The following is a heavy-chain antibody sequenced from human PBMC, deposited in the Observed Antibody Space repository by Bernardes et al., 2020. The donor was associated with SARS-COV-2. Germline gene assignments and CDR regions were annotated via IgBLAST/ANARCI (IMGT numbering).Heavy chain of an antibody. Sequence: GGSLRLSCAASGFTFSSYRMNWVRQAPGKGLEWVAYISSGSNTKDYGDSVKGRFTISRDNVKNLLYLQMNSLGAEDTAVYFCARWKGAPGYYYYGMDVWGQGTTVTVSS. CDR1: GFTFSSYR. J-gene: IGHJ6*02. CDR2: ISSGSNTK. D-gene: IGHD1-26*01. V-gene: IGHV3-48*01. CDR3: ARWKGAPGYYYYGMDV.